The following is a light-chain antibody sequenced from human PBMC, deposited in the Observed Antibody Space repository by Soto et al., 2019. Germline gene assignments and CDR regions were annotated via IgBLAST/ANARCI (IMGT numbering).Light chain of an antibody. Sequence: EILITQSPATLSVSPGDIASLSCKTSQSVSSNLAWYQQKPGQAPRLLIYGASTRATGIPARFSGSGSGTEFTLTISSLQSEDFAVYYCQQYNNWPPWTFGQGTKVDI. CDR1: QSVSSN. V-gene: IGKV3-15*01. J-gene: IGKJ1*01. CDR3: QQYNNWPPWT. CDR2: GAS.